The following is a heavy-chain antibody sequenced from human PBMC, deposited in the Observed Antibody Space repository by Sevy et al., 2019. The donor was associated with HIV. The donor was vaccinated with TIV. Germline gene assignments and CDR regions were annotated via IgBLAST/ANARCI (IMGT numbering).Heavy chain of an antibody. CDR3: AHSLVGSGMTTVVSAGWDAFDI. CDR1: GFSLSTSGVG. V-gene: IGHV2-5*01. D-gene: IGHD4-17*01. J-gene: IGHJ3*02. Sequence: SGPTLVKPTQTLTLTCTFSGFSLSTSGVGVGWIRQPPGKALEWLALIYWNDDKRYSPSLKSRLTITKDTSKNQVVLTRTNMDPVDTATYYCAHSLVGSGMTTVVSAGWDAFDIWGQGTMVTVSS. CDR2: IYWNDDK.